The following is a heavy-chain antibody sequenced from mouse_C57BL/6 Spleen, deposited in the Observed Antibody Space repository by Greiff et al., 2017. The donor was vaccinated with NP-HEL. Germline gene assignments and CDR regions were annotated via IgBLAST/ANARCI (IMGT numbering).Heavy chain of an antibody. Sequence: LQESGAELARPGASVKLSCKASGYTFTSYGISWVKQRTGQGLEWIGEIYPRSGNTYYNEKFKGKATLTADKSSSTAYMELRSLTSEDSAVYFCARYDGYCPFAYWGQGTLVTVSA. CDR1: GYTFTSYG. D-gene: IGHD2-3*01. CDR2: IYPRSGNT. J-gene: IGHJ3*01. CDR3: ARYDGYCPFAY. V-gene: IGHV1-81*01.